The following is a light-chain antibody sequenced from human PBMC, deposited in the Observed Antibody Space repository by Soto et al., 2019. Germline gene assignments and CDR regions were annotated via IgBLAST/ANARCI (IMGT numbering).Light chain of an antibody. CDR3: QQRSNGPHLT. CDR2: DAS. J-gene: IGKJ3*01. Sequence: EIVLTQSPATLSLSPGERATLSCRASQSVSSYFAWYQQKTGQAPRLLIYDASNRATGITARFSGSGSGTDFSLTISSLEPEDVAVYYCQQRSNGPHLTFGPGTKVDIK. CDR1: QSVSSY. V-gene: IGKV3-11*01.